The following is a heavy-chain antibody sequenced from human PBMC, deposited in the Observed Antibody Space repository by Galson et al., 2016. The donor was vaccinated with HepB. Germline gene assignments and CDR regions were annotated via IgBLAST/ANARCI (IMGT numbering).Heavy chain of an antibody. CDR2: IYYTGST. CDR3: ASHLHGSGSSSYFDY. D-gene: IGHD3-10*01. CDR1: XXSIXXXY. J-gene: IGHJ4*02. V-gene: IGHV4-59*01. Sequence: ETXXLTCTVXXXSIXXXYXXXIRRXPGKGLKWLAYIYYTGSTNYNPSLKSRVTISIDTSKNHFSLRLPSVTAADTAVYFCASHLHGSGSSSYFDYWGPGTLVTVSS.